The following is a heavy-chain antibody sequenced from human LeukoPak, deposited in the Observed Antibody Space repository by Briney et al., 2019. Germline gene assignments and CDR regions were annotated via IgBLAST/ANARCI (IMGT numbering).Heavy chain of an antibody. CDR1: GFTFSSYS. CDR3: ALDCCTGSRFDH. Sequence: GGSLRLSCAASGFTFSSYSMNWVRQAPGKGLEWVSAVYSGGSTYYADSVKGRFTISRDNSKNTLYLQMNSLTAEDTAVYYCALDCCTGSRFDHWGQGTLVTVSS. J-gene: IGHJ4*02. V-gene: IGHV3-53*01. D-gene: IGHD2-8*02. CDR2: VYSGGST.